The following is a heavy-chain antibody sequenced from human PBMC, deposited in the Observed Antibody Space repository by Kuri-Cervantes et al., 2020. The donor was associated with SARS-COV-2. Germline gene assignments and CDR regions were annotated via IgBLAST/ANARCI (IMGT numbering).Heavy chain of an antibody. Sequence: GESLKISCAVSGSPFSSYAMTWVRQPPGKGLEWVSSLSGSGISTYYAGSVKGRFTISRDNSKNTVYLQMNSLRADDTALYYCAKGQTTVPIGYYYIDVWGKGTTVTVSS. V-gene: IGHV3-23*01. CDR3: AKGQTTVPIGYYYIDV. CDR2: LSGSGIST. J-gene: IGHJ6*03. CDR1: GSPFSSYA. D-gene: IGHD4-11*01.